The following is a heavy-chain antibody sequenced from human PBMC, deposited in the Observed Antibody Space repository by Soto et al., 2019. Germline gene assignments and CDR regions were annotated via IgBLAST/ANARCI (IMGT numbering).Heavy chain of an antibody. V-gene: IGHV3-53*01. CDR3: ARSLAIAVASSWFDP. CDR2: IYSGGST. D-gene: IGHD6-19*01. J-gene: IGHJ5*02. CDR1: GFTVSSNY. Sequence: EVQLVESGGGLIQPGGSLRLSCAASGFTVSSNYMSWVRQAPGKGLEWVSVIYSGGSTYYADSVKGRFTISRDNSKNTLYLQMNSLRAEDTDVDYCARSLAIAVASSWFDPWGQGTLVTVAS.